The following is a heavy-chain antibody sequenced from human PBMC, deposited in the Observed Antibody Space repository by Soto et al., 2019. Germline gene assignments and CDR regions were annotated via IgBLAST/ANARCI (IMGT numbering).Heavy chain of an antibody. CDR3: ARDSPSAWSWYSGYDGYYCYGMDV. D-gene: IGHD5-12*01. Sequence: SVKVSCKASGGTFSSYAISWVRQAPGQGLEWMGGIIPIFGTANYAQKFQGRVTITADKSTSTAYMELSSLRSEDTAVYYCARDSPSAWSWYSGYDGYYCYGMDVWGQGTTVTVSS. V-gene: IGHV1-69*06. CDR2: IIPIFGTA. J-gene: IGHJ6*02. CDR1: GGTFSSYA.